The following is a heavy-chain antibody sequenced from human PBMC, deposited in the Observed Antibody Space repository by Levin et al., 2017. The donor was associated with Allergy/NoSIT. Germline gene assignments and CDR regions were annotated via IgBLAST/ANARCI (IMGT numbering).Heavy chain of an antibody. V-gene: IGHV4-39*01. Sequence: SETLSLTCTVSGGSISSSSYYWGWIRQPPGKGLEWIGSIYYSGSTYYNPSLKSRVTISVDMSKNQFSLKLISVTAADTAVYYCAGHVRTAMLAAVAGSYGYFDRWGSGTLVTVAS. CDR2: IYYSGST. CDR1: GGSISSSSYY. D-gene: IGHD6-19*01. J-gene: IGHJ2*01. CDR3: AGHVRTAMLAAVAGSYGYFDR.